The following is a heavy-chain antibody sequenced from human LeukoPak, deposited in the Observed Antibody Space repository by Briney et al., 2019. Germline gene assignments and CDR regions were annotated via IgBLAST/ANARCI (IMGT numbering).Heavy chain of an antibody. CDR3: PRALLSYASGSYNWFDP. Sequence: SQTLSLTCAISGDXVSRNSAAWNWIRQSPSKGLEWLGRTYYRSKWYNDYAVSVKSRITINPDTSKNQFSLQLNSVTPEDTAVYYCPRALLSYASGSYNWFDPWGQGTLVTVSS. D-gene: IGHD3-10*01. CDR2: TYYRSKWYN. V-gene: IGHV6-1*01. CDR1: GDXVSRNSAA. J-gene: IGHJ5*02.